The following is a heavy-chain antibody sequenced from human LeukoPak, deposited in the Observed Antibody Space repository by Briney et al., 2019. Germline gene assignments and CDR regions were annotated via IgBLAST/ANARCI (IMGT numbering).Heavy chain of an antibody. Sequence: GGSLRLSCAASGFTFSSYSMNWVRQAPGKGLEWVSSISSSSSYIYYADSVKGRFTISRDNAKNSLSLQMNSLRAGDTAVYYCARDSSGWYGLIDYWGQGILVTVSS. CDR1: GFTFSSYS. CDR2: ISSSSSYI. V-gene: IGHV3-21*01. CDR3: ARDSSGWYGLIDY. D-gene: IGHD6-19*01. J-gene: IGHJ4*02.